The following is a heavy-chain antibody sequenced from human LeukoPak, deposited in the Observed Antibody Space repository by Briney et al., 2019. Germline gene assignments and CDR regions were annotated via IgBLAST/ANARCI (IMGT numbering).Heavy chain of an antibody. Sequence: SETLSLTCTVSGGSITSSSYYWGWVRQPPGKGLEWIGSIYFSRSTYYNPSLQSRVTISVDTSKNQFSLKLNSVTAADTAVYYCARSGGYYNWFDPWGQGTLVTVSS. CDR2: IYFSRST. CDR3: ARSGGYYNWFDP. D-gene: IGHD3-3*01. V-gene: IGHV4-39*07. J-gene: IGHJ5*02. CDR1: GGSITSSSYY.